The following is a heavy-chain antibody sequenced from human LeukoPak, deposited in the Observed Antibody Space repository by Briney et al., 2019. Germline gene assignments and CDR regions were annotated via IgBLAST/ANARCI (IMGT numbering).Heavy chain of an antibody. CDR2: MNPNSGNT. CDR1: GYTFANYD. V-gene: IGHV1-8*01. CDR3: ARRLDYFDISGYHTLDY. Sequence: ASVKVSCKASGYTFANYDINWVRQATGQGLEWMGWMNPNSGNTGYTQKLQGRVSMTTDTSTSTAYMELRSLRSDDTAVYYCARRLDYFDISGYHTLDYWGQGTLVTVSS. D-gene: IGHD3-22*01. J-gene: IGHJ4*02.